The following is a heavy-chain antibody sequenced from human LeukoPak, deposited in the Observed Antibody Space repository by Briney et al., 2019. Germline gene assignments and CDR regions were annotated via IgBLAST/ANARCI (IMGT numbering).Heavy chain of an antibody. CDR3: ARALRGGDYYGSGSPPGY. CDR2: ISAYNGNT. J-gene: IGHJ4*02. V-gene: IGHV1-18*01. D-gene: IGHD3-10*01. CDR1: GYTFTSYG. Sequence: ASVTVSFTASGYTFTSYGISWVRQAPGQGLEWMGWISAYNGNTNYAQKLQGRVTMTIDTSTSTAYMELRSLRSDDTAVYYCARALRGGDYYGSGSPPGYWGQGTLVTVSS.